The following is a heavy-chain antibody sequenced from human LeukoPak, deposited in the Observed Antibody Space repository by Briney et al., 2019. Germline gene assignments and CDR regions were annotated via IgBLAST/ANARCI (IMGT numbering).Heavy chain of an antibody. V-gene: IGHV3-23*01. CDR1: GFTFSSYW. J-gene: IGHJ4*02. CDR3: AKDRLLNCRGDCYIFDY. CDR2: ISGSGDST. D-gene: IGHD2-21*02. Sequence: GGSLRLSCAASGFTFSSYWMSWVRQAPGKGLEWVSSISGSGDSTFYADSVKGRFSISRDNSKNTLYLQVNGLRTEDTAVYYCAKDRLLNCRGDCYIFDYWGQGTVVTVSS.